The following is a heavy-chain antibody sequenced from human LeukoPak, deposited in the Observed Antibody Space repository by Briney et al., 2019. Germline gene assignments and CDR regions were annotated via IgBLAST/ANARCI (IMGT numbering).Heavy chain of an antibody. V-gene: IGHV3-30-3*01. J-gene: IGHJ3*02. D-gene: IGHD3-10*01. Sequence: TGGSLRLSCAASGFTFSNYAMSWVRQAPGKGLEWVAVISYDGSDKYYADSVKGRFTISRDNAKNTLYLQMNSLRAEDTAVYYCARKGNAFDIWGQGTMVTVSS. CDR1: GFTFSNYA. CDR3: ARKGNAFDI. CDR2: ISYDGSDK.